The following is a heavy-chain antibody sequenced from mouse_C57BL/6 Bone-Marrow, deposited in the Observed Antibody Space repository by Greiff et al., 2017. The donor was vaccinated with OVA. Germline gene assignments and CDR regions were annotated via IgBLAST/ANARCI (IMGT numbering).Heavy chain of an antibody. CDR3: ARWGYYYGSSYFDY. V-gene: IGHV1-26*01. CDR2: INPNNGGT. Sequence: VQLQQSGPELVKPGASVKISCKASGYTFTDYYMNWVKQSHGKSLEWIGDINPNNGGTSYNQKFKGKATLTVDKSSSTAYMELRSLTSEDSAVYDCARWGYYYGSSYFDYWGQGTTLTVSS. CDR1: GYTFTDYY. D-gene: IGHD1-1*01. J-gene: IGHJ2*01.